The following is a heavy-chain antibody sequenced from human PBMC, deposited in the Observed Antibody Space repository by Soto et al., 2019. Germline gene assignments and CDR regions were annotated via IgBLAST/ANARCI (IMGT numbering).Heavy chain of an antibody. V-gene: IGHV4-61*08. Sequence: SETLSLTCTVSGGSVSSGGYYWSWIRQPPGKGLEWIGYIYYSGSTNYNPSLKSRVTISRDNAKNSLYLQMNSLRAEDTAVYYCARDSRWPLGYWGQGTLVTVSS. CDR3: ARDSRWPLGY. CDR2: IYYSGST. CDR1: GGSVSSGGYY. J-gene: IGHJ4*02.